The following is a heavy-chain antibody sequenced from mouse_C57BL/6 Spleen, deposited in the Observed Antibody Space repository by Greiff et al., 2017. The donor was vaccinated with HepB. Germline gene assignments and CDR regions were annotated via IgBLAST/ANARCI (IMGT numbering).Heavy chain of an antibody. CDR3: ARPGRTYWYFDV. CDR2: ISYDGSN. Sequence: EVQLQQSGPGLVKPSQSLSLTCSVTGYSITSGYYWNWIRQFPGNKLEWMGYISYDGSNNYKPSLKNRISITRDTSKNQFFLKLNSVTTEDTATYYCARPGRTYWYFDVWGTGTTVTVSS. V-gene: IGHV3-6*01. CDR1: GYSITSGYY. J-gene: IGHJ1*03.